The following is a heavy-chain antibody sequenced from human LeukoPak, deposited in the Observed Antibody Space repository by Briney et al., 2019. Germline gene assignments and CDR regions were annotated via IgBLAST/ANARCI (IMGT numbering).Heavy chain of an antibody. CDR2: INPSGGST. D-gene: IGHD4-17*01. Sequence: ASVKVSCKASGYTFTSYYMHWVRQAPGQGLEWMGIINPSGGSTSYAQKFQERVTITRDMSTSTAYMELSSLRSEDTAVYYCAADSPDYGDYGELDYWGQGTLVTVSS. J-gene: IGHJ4*02. CDR1: GYTFTSYY. CDR3: AADSPDYGDYGELDY. V-gene: IGHV1-46*01.